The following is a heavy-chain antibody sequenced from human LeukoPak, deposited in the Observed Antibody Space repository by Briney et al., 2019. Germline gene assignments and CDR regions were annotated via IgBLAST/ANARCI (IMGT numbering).Heavy chain of an antibody. J-gene: IGHJ4*02. V-gene: IGHV3-21*01. D-gene: IGHD2-21*01. Sequence: GGSLRLSCAASGFTFSSYSMNWVRQAPGKGLEWVSAISSSSSYMYYADSVKGRFTISRDNAKNSLYLQMNSLRAEDTAVYYCARGGGYCGGDCYGIDYWGQGTLVTVSS. CDR2: ISSSSSYM. CDR1: GFTFSSYS. CDR3: ARGGGYCGGDCYGIDY.